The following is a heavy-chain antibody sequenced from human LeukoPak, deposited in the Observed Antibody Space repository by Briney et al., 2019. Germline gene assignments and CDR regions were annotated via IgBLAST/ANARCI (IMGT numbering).Heavy chain of an antibody. Sequence: GGSLRLSCAASGFTFSSYWMSWVRQAPGKGLKWVANIKQDGSEKYYVDSVKGRFTISRDNAQNSLYLQMNSLRAEDTAIYYCATSTAAAGTDWGQGTLVTVSS. V-gene: IGHV3-7*03. CDR1: GFTFSSYW. D-gene: IGHD6-13*01. CDR2: IKQDGSEK. J-gene: IGHJ4*02. CDR3: ATSTAAAGTD.